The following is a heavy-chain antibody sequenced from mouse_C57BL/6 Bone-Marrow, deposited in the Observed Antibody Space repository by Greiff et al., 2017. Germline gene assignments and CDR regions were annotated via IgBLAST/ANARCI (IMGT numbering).Heavy chain of an antibody. CDR3: ARENYYCSGTY. D-gene: IGHD1-1*01. CDR2: IYPRSGNT. CDR1: GYTFTSYG. V-gene: IGHV1-81*01. Sequence: QVQLQQSGAELARPGASVQLSCKASGYTFTSYGISWVKQRTGQGLEWIGEIYPRSGNTYYNEKFKGKATMTADKSSSTSYMELRSLTSEDSAVYFCARENYYCSGTYWGQGTLVTVSA. J-gene: IGHJ3*01.